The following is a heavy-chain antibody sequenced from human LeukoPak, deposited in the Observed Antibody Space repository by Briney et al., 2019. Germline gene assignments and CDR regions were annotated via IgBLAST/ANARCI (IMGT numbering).Heavy chain of an antibody. CDR2: IYTSGST. CDR1: GGSMSSGSYY. D-gene: IGHD2/OR15-2a*01. V-gene: IGHV4-61*02. Sequence: SETLSLTCTVSGGSMSSGSYYWSWIRQPAGKGLEWIGRIYTSGSTNYNPSLKSRVTISVDTSKNQFSLKLSSVTAADTAVYYCARAESYWYFDLWGRGTLVTVSS. J-gene: IGHJ2*01. CDR3: ARAESYWYFDL.